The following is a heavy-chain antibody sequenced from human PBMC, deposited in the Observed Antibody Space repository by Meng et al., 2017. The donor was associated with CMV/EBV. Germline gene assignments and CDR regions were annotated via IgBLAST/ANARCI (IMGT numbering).Heavy chain of an antibody. CDR1: GNY. CDR3: PRGPGGYYFDY. J-gene: IGHJ4*02. V-gene: IGHV4-31*02. CDR2: ISYSGDT. Sequence: GNYWTWIRQYPGKGLCWLGFISYSGDTYYNPSLKSRLLLSFDLSQNPFSLNLSSVTAADTALYYCPRGPGGYYFDYWGQGTLVTVSS. D-gene: IGHD3-16*01.